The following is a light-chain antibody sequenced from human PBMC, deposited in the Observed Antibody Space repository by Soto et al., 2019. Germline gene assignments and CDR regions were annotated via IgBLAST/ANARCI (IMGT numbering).Light chain of an antibody. Sequence: SYELTQPPSVSVPPGQRASITCSGDKLGDKFVCWYQQKTGQSPVLVMYEDRKRPSGIPARFSGSNSGNTATLTITGTQAMDEADYFCQAWDNRTVIFGGGNKLTVL. CDR3: QAWDNRTVI. J-gene: IGLJ2*01. V-gene: IGLV3-1*01. CDR2: EDR. CDR1: KLGDKF.